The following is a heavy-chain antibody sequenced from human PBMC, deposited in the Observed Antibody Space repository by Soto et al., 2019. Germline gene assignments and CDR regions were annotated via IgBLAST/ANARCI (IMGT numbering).Heavy chain of an antibody. CDR2: IYHSGTT. CDR1: GGSISSGGYS. Sequence: SGTLSLTCAVSGGSISSGGYSWSWIRQPPGKGLEWIGYIYHSGTTYYNPSLKSRVTISVDRSKNQFSLKLSSVTAAYTSVYYYATPPGPVGSEAWGQGPLVTVSS. J-gene: IGHJ5*02. V-gene: IGHV4-30-2*01. CDR3: ATPPGPVGSEA. D-gene: IGHD3-10*01.